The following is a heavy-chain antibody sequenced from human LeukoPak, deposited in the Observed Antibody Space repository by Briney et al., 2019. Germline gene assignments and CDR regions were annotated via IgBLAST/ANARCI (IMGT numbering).Heavy chain of an antibody. J-gene: IGHJ4*02. CDR1: GFTFSNYW. V-gene: IGHV3-7*04. Sequence: GGSLRLSCAASGFTFSNYWMTWVRQAPEKGLEWVANIKQDGSEKYYVDSVRGRFTISRDNAKNSLDLQMNSLRAEDTAVYYCARYSGSYHGFDYWGQGTLVTVSS. CDR2: IKQDGSEK. CDR3: ARYSGSYHGFDY. D-gene: IGHD1-26*01.